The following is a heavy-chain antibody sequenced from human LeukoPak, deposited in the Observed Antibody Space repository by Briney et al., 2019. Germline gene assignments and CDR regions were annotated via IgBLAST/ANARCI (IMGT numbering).Heavy chain of an antibody. CDR2: IDPRDSYT. CDR3: ARLGKTFWNDGYYYYGMDV. J-gene: IGHJ6*02. Sequence: GESLKISCKGSGYSFTSYWISWVRQMPGKGLEWMGRIDPRDSYTNYSPSFQGHVTISADKSISTAYLQWSSLKASDTAMYYCARLGKTFWNDGYYYYGMDVWGQGTTVTVSS. V-gene: IGHV5-10-1*01. D-gene: IGHD1-1*01. CDR1: GYSFTSYW.